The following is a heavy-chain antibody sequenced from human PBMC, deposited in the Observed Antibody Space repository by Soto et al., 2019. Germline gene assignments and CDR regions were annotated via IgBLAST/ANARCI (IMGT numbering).Heavy chain of an antibody. CDR1: GYTFTSYG. D-gene: IGHD6-19*01. V-gene: IGHV1-18*01. Sequence: QVQLVQSGAEVKKPGASVKVSCKASGYTFTSYGISWVRQAPGQGLEWMGWISAYNGNTNYAQKLQGRVTMTTDTSTSTAYMELRSLRSADTAMYYSASDPNWYSSGWYVDYWGQGTLVTVSS. CDR3: ASDPNWYSSGWYVDY. CDR2: ISAYNGNT. J-gene: IGHJ4*02.